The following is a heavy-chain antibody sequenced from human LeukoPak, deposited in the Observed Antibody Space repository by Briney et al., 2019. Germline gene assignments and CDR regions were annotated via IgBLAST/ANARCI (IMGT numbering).Heavy chain of an antibody. D-gene: IGHD5-18*01. Sequence: GGSLRLSCAASGFTFSSYSMNWVRQAPGKGLEWVSYISSSSSTIYYADSVKGRFTISRDNAKNSLYLQMNSLRAEDTAVYYCASELQLWLRPLDYWGQGTLVTVSS. V-gene: IGHV3-48*01. CDR2: ISSSSSTI. CDR1: GFTFSSYS. CDR3: ASELQLWLRPLDY. J-gene: IGHJ4*02.